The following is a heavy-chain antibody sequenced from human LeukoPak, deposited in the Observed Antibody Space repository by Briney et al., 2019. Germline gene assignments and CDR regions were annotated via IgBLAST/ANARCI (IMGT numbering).Heavy chain of an antibody. Sequence: PSETLSLTCSVYCGSISSYYLRWIRQPAGKGLEWIGRIYTSGSTNYNPSLKSRVTMSVDTSKNQFSLKLSSVTAADTPVYYCARDYDFWSGDKNPYYCYIDVWGTGTTVTVSS. V-gene: IGHV4-4*07. D-gene: IGHD3-3*01. CDR3: ARDYDFWSGDKNPYYCYIDV. CDR2: IYTSGST. J-gene: IGHJ6*03. CDR1: CGSISSYY.